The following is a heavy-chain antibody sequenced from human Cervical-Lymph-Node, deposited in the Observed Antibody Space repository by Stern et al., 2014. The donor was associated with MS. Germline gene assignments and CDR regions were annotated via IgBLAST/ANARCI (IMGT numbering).Heavy chain of an antibody. V-gene: IGHV2-70*04. J-gene: IGHJ4*02. CDR2: TEWDDDN. CDR3: ARMLGTHIDY. D-gene: IGHD1-1*01. CDR1: GFSLSTSGVR. Sequence: ESGPALVKPTQTLTLTCTFSGFSLSTSGVRVNWIRQPPGKALEWLARTEWDDDNFYNQSPKTQLHLPKATFQNQVVLTMTNMDPVDTATYYCARMLGTHIDYWGQGTLVTVSS.